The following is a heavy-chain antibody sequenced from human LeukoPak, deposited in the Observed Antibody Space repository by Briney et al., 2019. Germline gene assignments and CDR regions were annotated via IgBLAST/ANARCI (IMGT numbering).Heavy chain of an antibody. Sequence: PSETLSLTCTVSGGSISSSSYYWGWIRQPRGKGLEWIGNIYYSGSTYYNPSLKSRVTISVDTSKNQFSLKLSSVTAADTAVYYCARVQQPIIFAVDEVWFDPWGQGTLVTVSS. CDR2: IYYSGST. D-gene: IGHD3-3*02. V-gene: IGHV4-39*07. CDR3: ARVQQPIIFAVDEVWFDP. CDR1: GGSISSSSYY. J-gene: IGHJ5*02.